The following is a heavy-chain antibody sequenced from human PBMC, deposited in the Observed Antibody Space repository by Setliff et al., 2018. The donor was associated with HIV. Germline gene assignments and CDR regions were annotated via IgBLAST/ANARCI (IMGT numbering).Heavy chain of an antibody. D-gene: IGHD3-22*01. CDR3: ARARRDSYDRGRRNHYYIDV. V-gene: IGHV1-18*01. CDR1: GYTFTSYG. J-gene: IGHJ6*03. CDR2: ISAYNGNT. Sequence: GASVKVSCKASGYTFTSYGISWVRQAPGQGLEWMGWISAYNGNTNYAQKLQGRVTMTTDTSTSTAYMELRSLRSDDTAVYYCARARRDSYDRGRRNHYYIDVWGKGTTVTVSS.